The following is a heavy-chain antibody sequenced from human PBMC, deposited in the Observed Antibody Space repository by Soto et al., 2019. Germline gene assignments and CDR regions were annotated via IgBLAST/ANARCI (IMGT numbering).Heavy chain of an antibody. V-gene: IGHV3-30*18. J-gene: IGHJ6*04. D-gene: IGHD3-3*01. CDR1: GFTFSSYG. Sequence: GGSLRLSCAASGFTFSSYGMHWVRQAPGKGLEWVAVISYDGSNKYYADSVKGRFTISRDNSKNTLYLQMNSLRAEDTAVYYCAKDRMGAIFGVVLLDVWGKGTTVTVSS. CDR2: ISYDGSNK. CDR3: AKDRMGAIFGVVLLDV.